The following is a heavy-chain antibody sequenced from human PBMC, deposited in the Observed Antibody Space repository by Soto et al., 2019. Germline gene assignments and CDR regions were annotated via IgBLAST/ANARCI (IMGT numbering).Heavy chain of an antibody. D-gene: IGHD2-15*01. J-gene: IGHJ4*01. CDR1: GGSISTDR. CDR3: ARYYCNAGSCYFDY. CDR2: LYNSGST. V-gene: IGHV4-59*01. Sequence: QVQLKESGPGLVQPSETLSLTCSVSGGSISTDRWTWIRQPPGKGLEWIGYLYNSGSTKYNPSRKSRGTISVDTPNSRFSLRLSSVTAPGTAIYYCARYYCNAGSCYFDYWGRGTLVTVSS.